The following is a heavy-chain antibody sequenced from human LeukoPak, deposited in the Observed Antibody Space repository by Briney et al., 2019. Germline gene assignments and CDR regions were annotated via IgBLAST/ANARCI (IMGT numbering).Heavy chain of an antibody. Sequence: PGGSLRLSCSGSGFRFGGYALSWVRQAPGKGLEWVGFIRSKALYGTSEYAASVEGRFAISRDDSNNIVYLQMNSLKTEDTAVYFCVRENGRNYYFDFWGQGTLVTVSS. CDR2: IRSKALYGTS. J-gene: IGHJ4*02. CDR3: VRENGRNYYFDF. D-gene: IGHD2-8*01. V-gene: IGHV3-49*04. CDR1: GFRFGGYA.